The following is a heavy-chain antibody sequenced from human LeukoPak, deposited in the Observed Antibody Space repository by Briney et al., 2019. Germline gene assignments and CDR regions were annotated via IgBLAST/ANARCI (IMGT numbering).Heavy chain of an antibody. Sequence: SVKVSRKASGGTFSSYAISWVRQAPGQGLEWMGGIIPFFGTANYAQKFQGRVTITADESTSTAYMELRSLRSEDTAVYYCARSSAYYDILTGYSDNYYYGMDVWGKGTTVTVSS. V-gene: IGHV1-69*13. CDR1: GGTFSSYA. D-gene: IGHD3-9*01. CDR3: ARSSAYYDILTGYSDNYYYGMDV. CDR2: IIPFFGTA. J-gene: IGHJ6*04.